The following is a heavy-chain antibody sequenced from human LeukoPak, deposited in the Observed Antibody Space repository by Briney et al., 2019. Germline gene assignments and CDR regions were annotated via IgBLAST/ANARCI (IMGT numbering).Heavy chain of an antibody. V-gene: IGHV4-31*03. CDR3: SSPGDYGDYAYNY. J-gene: IGHJ4*02. D-gene: IGHD4-17*01. CDR2: IYYTGST. CDR1: GASISSGAFY. Sequence: SETLSLTCTVSGASISSGAFYWSWIRQHPGKGLEWIGYIYYTGSTSYNPPLKSRVTISLDTSKNQFSLKLSSVTAADAAVYYCSSPGDYGDYAYNYWGQGTLVTVSS.